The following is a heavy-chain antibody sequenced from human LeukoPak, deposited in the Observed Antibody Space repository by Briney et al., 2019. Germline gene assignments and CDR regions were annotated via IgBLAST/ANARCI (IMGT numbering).Heavy chain of an antibody. Sequence: PGGSLRLSCAASGFSFSNFAIHWVRQAPGKGLEWLAVISHDGATKHYADSVKGRFTISRDNAKNSLYLQMNSLRAEDTAVYYCARESPRGGPDYWGQGTLVTVSS. CDR1: GFSFSNFA. V-gene: IGHV3-30*04. D-gene: IGHD3-10*01. CDR2: ISHDGATK. J-gene: IGHJ4*02. CDR3: ARESPRGGPDY.